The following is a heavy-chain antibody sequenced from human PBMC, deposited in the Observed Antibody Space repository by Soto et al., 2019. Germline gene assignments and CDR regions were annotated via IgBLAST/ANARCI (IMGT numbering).Heavy chain of an antibody. V-gene: IGHV1-69*02. J-gene: IGHJ2*01. Sequence: QVQLVQSGAEVKKPGSSVKVSCKASGGTFSSYTISWVRQAPGQGLEWMGRIIPILGIANYAQKFQGRVTITAAKSTSKACRELSSLGSEDWAVYYWAQGGELRWRNWYFELWGRGTLVTVSS. CDR2: IIPILGIA. D-gene: IGHD4-17*01. CDR3: AQGGELRWRNWYFEL. CDR1: GGTFSSYT.